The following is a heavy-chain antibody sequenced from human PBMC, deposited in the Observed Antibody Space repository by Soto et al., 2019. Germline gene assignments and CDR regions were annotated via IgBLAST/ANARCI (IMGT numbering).Heavy chain of an antibody. D-gene: IGHD5-12*01. V-gene: IGHV4-59*01. CDR2: IYGSGNT. CDR3: ARQGGGYGWFFDY. J-gene: IGHJ4*02. Sequence: SEILSLTCTVSGGSISGYYWSWIRQPPGKGLEWIAYIYGSGNTNYNPSLKSRVTISIDTSKNQLSLKATSVTAADTAVYYRARQGGGYGWFFDYWGQGIQVTVSS. CDR1: GGSISGYY.